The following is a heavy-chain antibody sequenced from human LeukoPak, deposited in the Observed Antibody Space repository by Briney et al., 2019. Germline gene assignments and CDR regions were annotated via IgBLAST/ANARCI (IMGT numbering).Heavy chain of an antibody. J-gene: IGHJ4*02. CDR2: INSDGSST. V-gene: IGHV3-74*01. CDR3: AKDYDFWSLGY. Sequence: GGSLRLSCAASGFTFSSYWMHWVRQAPGKGLVWVSRINSDGSSTSYADSVKGRFTISRDNAKNTLYLQMNSLRAEDTAVYYCAKDYDFWSLGYWGQGTLVTVSS. D-gene: IGHD3-3*01. CDR1: GFTFSSYW.